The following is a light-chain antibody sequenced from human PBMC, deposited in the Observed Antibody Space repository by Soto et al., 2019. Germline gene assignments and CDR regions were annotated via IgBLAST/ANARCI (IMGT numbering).Light chain of an antibody. Sequence: EVVMTQSPASLSVSPGERATLSCRASQNIRNNLAWYQQKPGQSPRLLIAGASTREAGMPGRFSGSGSGTDFTLIIRRLQSQDFAIYYCEQYNNWPPWTFGQGTKVELK. V-gene: IGKV3-15*01. J-gene: IGKJ1*01. CDR2: GAS. CDR3: EQYNNWPPWT. CDR1: QNIRNN.